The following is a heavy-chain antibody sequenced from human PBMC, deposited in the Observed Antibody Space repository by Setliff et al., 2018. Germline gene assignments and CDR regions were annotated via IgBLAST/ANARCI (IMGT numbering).Heavy chain of an antibody. Sequence: SETLSLTCTVSGGSITSYYWSWIRQPPGKGLEWVATIYYSGSTYSNPSLKSRLIISVDAPDNQFSVKLSSVTAADTAVYYCARHKSNGSGSYPSLYMDVWGKGIMVTVSS. V-gene: IGHV4-39*01. J-gene: IGHJ6*03. CDR2: IYYSGST. CDR1: GGSITSYY. D-gene: IGHD3-10*01. CDR3: ARHKSNGSGSYPSLYMDV.